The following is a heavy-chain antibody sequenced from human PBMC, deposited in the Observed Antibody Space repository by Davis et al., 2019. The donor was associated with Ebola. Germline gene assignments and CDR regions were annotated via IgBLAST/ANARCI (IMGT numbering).Heavy chain of an antibody. CDR2: VISNSGDT. J-gene: IGHJ4*02. CDR1: GYTFTGYN. CDR3: ARGHNYGFEY. V-gene: IGHV1-2*06. D-gene: IGHD5-18*01. Sequence: ASVKVSCKASGYTFTGYNIHWVRQAPGHGLEWMGRVISNSGDTNYAQNFQGRVTMTRDTSFSTAYMELSRLTSDDTAMYYCARGHNYGFEYWGQGTLVTVSS.